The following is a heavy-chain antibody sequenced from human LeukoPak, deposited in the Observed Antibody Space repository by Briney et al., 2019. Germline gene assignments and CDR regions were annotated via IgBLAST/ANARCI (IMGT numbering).Heavy chain of an antibody. Sequence: GGSLRLSCAASGFTFSSYSMNWVRQAPGKGLEWVSSISSSSSYIYYADSVKGRFTISRDNSKNTLYLQMNSLRAEDTAVYYCARGPQWEPSDYWGQGTLVTVSS. D-gene: IGHD1-26*01. J-gene: IGHJ4*02. CDR2: ISSSSSYI. CDR1: GFTFSSYS. CDR3: ARGPQWEPSDY. V-gene: IGHV3-21*01.